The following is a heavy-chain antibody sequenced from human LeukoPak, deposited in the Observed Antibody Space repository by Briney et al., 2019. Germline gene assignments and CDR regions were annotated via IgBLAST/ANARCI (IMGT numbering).Heavy chain of an antibody. V-gene: IGHV3-21*01. CDR1: GFTFSSYS. Sequence: GGSLRLSCAASGFTFSSYSINWVRQAPGKGLEWVSSISSSSSYIYYADSVKGRFTISRDNAKNSLYLQMDSLRAEDTAVYYCARSSSSYFGEGYWGQGTLVTVSS. D-gene: IGHD3-10*01. CDR2: ISSSSSYI. J-gene: IGHJ4*02. CDR3: ARSSSSYFGEGY.